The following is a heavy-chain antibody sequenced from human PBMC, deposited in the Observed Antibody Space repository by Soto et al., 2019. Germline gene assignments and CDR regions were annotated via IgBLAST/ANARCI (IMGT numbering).Heavy chain of an antibody. D-gene: IGHD1-26*01. CDR1: GYTFTNFG. CDR2: ISAYNGNT. Sequence: GASVKVSCKASGYTFTNFGISWVRQAPGQGLEWMGWISAYNGNTNYAQKLQGRVTMTTDTSTSTAYMELRSLRSDDTAVYYCARELSGSYYVVYYYGMDVWGQGTTVTVSS. CDR3: ARELSGSYYVVYYYGMDV. J-gene: IGHJ6*02. V-gene: IGHV1-18*01.